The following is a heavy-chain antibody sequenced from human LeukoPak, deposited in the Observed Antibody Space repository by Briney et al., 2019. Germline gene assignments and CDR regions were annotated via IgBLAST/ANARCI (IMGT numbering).Heavy chain of an antibody. CDR3: ARERLRLGELSSSSSDY. V-gene: IGHV1-18*01. J-gene: IGHJ4*02. CDR2: ISAYNGNT. CDR1: GYTFTSYG. Sequence: ASVTVSCKASGYTFTSYGISWVRQAPGQGLEWMGWISAYNGNTNYAQKLQGRVTMTTDTSTSTAYMELRSLRSDDTAVYYCARERLRLGELSSSSSDYWGQGTLVTVSS. D-gene: IGHD3-16*02.